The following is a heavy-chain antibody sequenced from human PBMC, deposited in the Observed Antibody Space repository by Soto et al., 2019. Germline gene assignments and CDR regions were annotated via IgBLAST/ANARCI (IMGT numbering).Heavy chain of an antibody. Sequence: SETLSLTCTVSGGSISSYYWSWIRQPPGKGLEWIGYIYYSGSTNYNPSLKSRVTISVDTSKNQFSLKLSSVTAADTAVYYCARRSFFGTYFDYWGQGTLVTVSS. CDR2: IYYSGST. CDR1: GGSISSYY. V-gene: IGHV4-59*08. D-gene: IGHD3-10*01. J-gene: IGHJ4*02. CDR3: ARRSFFGTYFDY.